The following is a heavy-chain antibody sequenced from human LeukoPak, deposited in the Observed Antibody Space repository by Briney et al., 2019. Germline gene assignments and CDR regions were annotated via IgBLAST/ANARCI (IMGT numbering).Heavy chain of an antibody. V-gene: IGHV3-23*01. D-gene: IGHD3-22*01. CDR3: ARDYYYDSSGYYYYY. CDR2: ISGSGGST. Sequence: GGSLRLSCAASGFTFSSYAMSWVRQAPGKGLEWVSAISGSGGSTYYADSVKGRFTISRDNSKNTLYLQMNSLRAEDTAVYYCARDYYYDSSGYYYYYWGQGTLVTVSS. J-gene: IGHJ4*02. CDR1: GFTFSSYA.